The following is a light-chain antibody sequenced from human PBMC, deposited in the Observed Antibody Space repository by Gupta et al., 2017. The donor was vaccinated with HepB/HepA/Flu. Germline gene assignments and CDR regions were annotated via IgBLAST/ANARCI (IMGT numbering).Light chain of an antibody. Sequence: DIHMTQSPSTLSASIGDRVTITCRASHNINQWLAWYQQKPGKAPKLLISETSDLQDGVPSRFSRSGSGTEFTLTISSLQPDDFATYYCQLHAGYPLTFGGGTKVETK. V-gene: IGKV1-5*03. J-gene: IGKJ4*01. CDR3: QLHAGYPLT. CDR1: HNINQW. CDR2: ETS.